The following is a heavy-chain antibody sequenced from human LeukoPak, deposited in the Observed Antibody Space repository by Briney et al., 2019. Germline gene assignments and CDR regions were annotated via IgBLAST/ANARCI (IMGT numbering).Heavy chain of an antibody. Sequence: GGSLRLSCAASGFTFSNYAMSWVRQAPGKGLEWVSAISGSGGSTYYADSVKGRFTISRDNSKNTLYLQMNSPRAEDTAVYYWAKSKGGNMGYGYYFDYWGQGTLVTVSS. CDR1: GFTFSNYA. V-gene: IGHV3-23*01. CDR2: ISGSGGST. CDR3: AKSKGGNMGYGYYFDY. D-gene: IGHD2-8*01. J-gene: IGHJ4*02.